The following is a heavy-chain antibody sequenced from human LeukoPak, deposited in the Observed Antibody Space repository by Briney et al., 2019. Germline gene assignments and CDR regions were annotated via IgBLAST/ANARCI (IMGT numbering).Heavy chain of an antibody. D-gene: IGHD1-26*01. CDR1: GLTFSSHW. V-gene: IGHV3-74*01. CDR3: AKGRVGANGYYYYGMDV. CDR2: ITNDGSST. J-gene: IGHJ6*02. Sequence: GGSLRLSCAASGLTFSSHWMHWVRQAPGKGLVWVSRITNDGSSTTYADSVKGRFTISRDNAKNMLYLQVNSLRTEDTAVYYCAKGRVGANGYYYYGMDVWGQGTTVTVSS.